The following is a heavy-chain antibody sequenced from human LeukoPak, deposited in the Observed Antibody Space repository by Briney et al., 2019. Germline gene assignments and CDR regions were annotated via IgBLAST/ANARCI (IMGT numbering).Heavy chain of an antibody. CDR1: GFTFSSYA. CDR3: ASLYLDPDAFDI. V-gene: IGHV3-23*01. Sequence: GGSLRLSCAASGFTFSSYAMSWVRQAPGKGLEWVSAISGSGGSTYYADSVKGRFTISRDNAKNSLYLQMNSLRAEDTAVYYCASLYLDPDAFDIWGQGTLVTVSS. D-gene: IGHD3-9*01. CDR2: ISGSGGST. J-gene: IGHJ3*02.